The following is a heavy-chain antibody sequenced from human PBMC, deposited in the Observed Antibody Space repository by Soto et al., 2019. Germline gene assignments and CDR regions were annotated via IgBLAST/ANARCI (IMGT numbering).Heavy chain of an antibody. J-gene: IGHJ6*02. CDR2: INPNSGGT. V-gene: IGHV1-2*04. CDR3: ARGAVAQVRYYYYGMDV. Sequence: ASVKVSCKASGYTFTGYYMHWVRQAPGQGLEWMGWINPNSGGTNYAQKFQGWVTMTRDTSISTAYMELSRLRSDDTAVYYCARGAVAQVRYYYYGMDVWGQGTTVTVSS. CDR1: GYTFTGYY. D-gene: IGHD6-19*01.